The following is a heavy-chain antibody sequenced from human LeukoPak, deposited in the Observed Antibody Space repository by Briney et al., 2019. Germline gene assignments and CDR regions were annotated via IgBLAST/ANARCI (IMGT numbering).Heavy chain of an antibody. J-gene: IGHJ4*02. D-gene: IGHD2-2*01. V-gene: IGHV3-49*04. CDR3: TGVASEAAASFDY. Sequence: GGSLRLSCTASGFTFGDYAMSWVRQAPGKGLEWVGFIRSKAYGGTTEYAASVKGRFTISRDDSKSIAYLQMNSLKTEDTAVYYCTGVASEAAASFDYWGQGTLVTVSS. CDR1: GFTFGDYA. CDR2: IRSKAYGGTT.